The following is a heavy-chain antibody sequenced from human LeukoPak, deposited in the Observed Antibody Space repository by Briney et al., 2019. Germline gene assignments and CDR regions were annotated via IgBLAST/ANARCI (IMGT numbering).Heavy chain of an antibody. Sequence: GASVKVSCKASGGTFSSYAISWVRQAPGQGLEWMGGIIPIFGTANYAQKFQGRVTMTEDTSTDTAYMELRSLRSDDTAVYYCARTPHRIVVVPAPRAFDIWGQGTMVTVSS. D-gene: IGHD2-2*01. J-gene: IGHJ3*02. CDR2: IIPIFGTA. CDR1: GGTFSSYA. V-gene: IGHV1-69*06. CDR3: ARTPHRIVVVPAPRAFDI.